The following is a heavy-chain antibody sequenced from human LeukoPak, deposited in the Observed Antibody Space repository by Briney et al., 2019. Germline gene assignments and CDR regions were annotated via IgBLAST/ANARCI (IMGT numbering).Heavy chain of an antibody. D-gene: IGHD4-17*01. CDR2: IRSKANSYAT. CDR3: TRMGNHDYGDYISIPN. V-gene: IGHV3-73*01. Sequence: PGGSLRLSCAASGFTFSGSAMHWVRQASGKGLEWVGRIRSKANSYATAYAASVKGRFTISRDDSKNTAYLQMNSLKTEDTAVYYCTRMGNHDYGDYISIPNWGQGTLVTVSS. J-gene: IGHJ4*02. CDR1: GFTFSGSA.